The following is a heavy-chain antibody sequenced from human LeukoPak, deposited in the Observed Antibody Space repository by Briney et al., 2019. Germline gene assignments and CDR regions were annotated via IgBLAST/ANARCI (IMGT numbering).Heavy chain of an antibody. CDR1: GFTFNTYS. V-gene: IGHV3-21*06. J-gene: IGHJ4*02. CDR2: IDSSGGYM. D-gene: IGHD3-22*01. CDR3: AVARYYYDSSGYYYRF. Sequence: GGSLRLSCEASGFTFNTYSMNWARQAPGKGLEWVSSIDSSGGYMFYADSVKGRFIISRDNAKDSLYLQMNSLRAEDTAVYYCAVARYYYDSSGYYYRFWGQGTLVTVSS.